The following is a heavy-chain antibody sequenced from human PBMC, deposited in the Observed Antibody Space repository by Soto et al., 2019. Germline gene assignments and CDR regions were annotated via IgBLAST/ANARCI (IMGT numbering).Heavy chain of an antibody. J-gene: IGHJ4*02. CDR3: AWVSSSGVPGPPY. Sequence: EVQLVESGGGLVQPGRSLRLSCAASGFTFDDYAMHWVRQAPGKGLEWVSGISWNSGSIGYADSVKGRFTISRDNAKNPLYLQRNSLRAEDTALYYCAWVSSSGVPGPPYWGRGPLVPVSP. CDR2: ISWNSGSI. D-gene: IGHD6-13*01. CDR1: GFTFDDYA. V-gene: IGHV3-9*01.